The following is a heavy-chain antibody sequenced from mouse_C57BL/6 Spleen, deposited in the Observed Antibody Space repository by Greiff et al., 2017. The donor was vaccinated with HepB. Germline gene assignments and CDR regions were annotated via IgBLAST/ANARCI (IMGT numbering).Heavy chain of an antibody. Sequence: QVQLKQPGAELVKPGASVKMSCKASGYTFTSYWITWVKQRPGQGLEWIGDIYPGSGSTNYNEKFKSKATLTVDTSSSTAYMQLSSLTSEDSAVYYCARSYYGNSPFAYWGQGTLVTVSA. CDR2: IYPGSGST. V-gene: IGHV1-55*01. CDR1: GYTFTSYW. CDR3: ARSYYGNSPFAY. D-gene: IGHD2-10*01. J-gene: IGHJ3*01.